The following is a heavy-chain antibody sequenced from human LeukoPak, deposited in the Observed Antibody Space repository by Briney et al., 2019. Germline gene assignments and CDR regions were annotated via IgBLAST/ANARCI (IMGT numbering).Heavy chain of an antibody. Sequence: GGSLRLSCAASGFTFSSYGMHWVRQAPGKGLEWVAFIRYDGSNKYYADSVKGRFTISRDNSKNTLYLQMNSLRAEDTAVYYCAKDHCSSTSCYTFLFDPWGQGTLVTVSS. V-gene: IGHV3-30*02. D-gene: IGHD2-2*02. J-gene: IGHJ5*02. CDR3: AKDHCSSTSCYTFLFDP. CDR1: GFTFSSYG. CDR2: IRYDGSNK.